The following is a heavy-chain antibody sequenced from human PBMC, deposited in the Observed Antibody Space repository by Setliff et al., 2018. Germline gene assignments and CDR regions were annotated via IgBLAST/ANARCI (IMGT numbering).Heavy chain of an antibody. J-gene: IGHJ6*03. CDR2: ISRSSNYI. V-gene: IGHV3-21*01. Sequence: ASETLSLSCAASGFSFSSYIINWVRQAPGQGLEWVSSISRSSNYISYADPVKGRFTISRDNAKNSLYRQMNSLSVEDTSVYYCARGYYIPRGSHIVAYYYMDVWGKGTPVTVSS. CDR3: ARGYYIPRGSHIVAYYYMDV. CDR1: GFSFSSYI. D-gene: IGHD3-3*01.